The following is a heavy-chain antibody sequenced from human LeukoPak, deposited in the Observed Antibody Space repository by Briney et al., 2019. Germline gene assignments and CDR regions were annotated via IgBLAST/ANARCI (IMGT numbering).Heavy chain of an antibody. CDR1: GGSISSYY. CDR2: IYYSGST. CDR3: ARLSGSSEVDY. V-gene: IGHV4-59*08. Sequence: PSETLSLTCTVSGGSISSYYWSWIRQPPGKGLEWIGYIYYSGSTNYNPSLKSRVTISVDTSKNQFSLKLSSVTAADTAVCYCARLSGSSEVDYWGQGTLVTVSS. D-gene: IGHD3-10*01. J-gene: IGHJ4*02.